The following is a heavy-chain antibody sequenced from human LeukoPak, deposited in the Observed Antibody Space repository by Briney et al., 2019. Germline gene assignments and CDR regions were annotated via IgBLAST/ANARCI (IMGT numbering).Heavy chain of an antibody. D-gene: IGHD2-15*01. CDR1: GDSISSYY. V-gene: IGHV4-4*07. J-gene: IGHJ3*01. CDR3: ARDCSGVSCSPEKAFHL. Sequence: SETLSLTCTVSGDSISSYYWTWVRQPAGKGLEWIGRIYTSGSTNYNPSLKSRVTMSVDTSKNHFSLNLSSVTAADTAVYYCARDCSGVSCSPEKAFHLWGQGTMVIVSS. CDR2: IYTSGST.